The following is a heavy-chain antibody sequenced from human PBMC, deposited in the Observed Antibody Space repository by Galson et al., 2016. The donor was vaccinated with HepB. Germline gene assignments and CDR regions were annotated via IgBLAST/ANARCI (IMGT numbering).Heavy chain of an antibody. Sequence: SLRLSCAASGFTFSDYSMSWIRQAPGQGLEWVSYISSSSSYTNSADSLKGRFTISRDNAKNSLYLQVNSLRADDTAVYYCARGTVAGSLAYWGQGTLVIVSA. CDR3: ARGTVAGSLAY. CDR2: ISSSSSYT. CDR1: GFTFSDYS. V-gene: IGHV3-11*06. J-gene: IGHJ4*02. D-gene: IGHD6-19*01.